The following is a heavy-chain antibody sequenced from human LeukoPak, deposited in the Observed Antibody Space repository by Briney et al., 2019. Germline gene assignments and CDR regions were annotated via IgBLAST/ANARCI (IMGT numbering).Heavy chain of an antibody. J-gene: IGHJ4*02. CDR2: ISPNSGGT. Sequence: GASVKVSCKASGYTFTGYYIHWVRQAPGQGLEWMGWISPNSGGTNYAQNFQGRVTLTRDTSITTAYMELSRLTSDDAAVYYCATETPSYCFHYWGQGTLVTVSS. D-gene: IGHD4-23*01. V-gene: IGHV1-2*02. CDR1: GYTFTGYY. CDR3: ATETPSYCFHY.